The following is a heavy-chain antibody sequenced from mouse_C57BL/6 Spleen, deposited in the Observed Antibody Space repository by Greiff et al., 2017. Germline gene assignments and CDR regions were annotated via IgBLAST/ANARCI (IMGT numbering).Heavy chain of an antibody. CDR2: IYPGSGST. CDR3: ARSLFYYGFDEGYYFDY. Sequence: QVQLQQPGAELVKPGASVKMSCKASGYTFTSYWITWVKQRPGQGLEWIGDIYPGSGSTNYNEKFKSKATLTVDTSSSTAYMQLSSLTSEDSAVYYCARSLFYYGFDEGYYFDYWCQGTTLTVSS. D-gene: IGHD2-2*01. CDR1: GYTFTSYW. J-gene: IGHJ2*01. V-gene: IGHV1-55*01.